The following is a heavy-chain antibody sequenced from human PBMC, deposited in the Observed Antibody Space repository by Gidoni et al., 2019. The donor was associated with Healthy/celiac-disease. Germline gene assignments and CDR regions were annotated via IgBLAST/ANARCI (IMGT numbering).Heavy chain of an antibody. J-gene: IGHJ4*02. CDR3: ARGRLEWLPVVDY. D-gene: IGHD3-3*01. CDR1: GGSISSYY. V-gene: IGHV4-4*07. CDR2: IYTRGGT. Sequence: QVQLQESGPGLVKPSETLSLTCTASGGSISSYYWSWIRQPAGKGLEWIGRIYTRGGTNYNPPLKSRVTMSVDTSKNQFSLKLSSVTAADTAVYYCARGRLEWLPVVDYWGQGTLVTVSS.